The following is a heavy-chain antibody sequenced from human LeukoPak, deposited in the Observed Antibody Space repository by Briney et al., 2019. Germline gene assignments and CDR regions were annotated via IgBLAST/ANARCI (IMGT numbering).Heavy chain of an antibody. CDR3: ARSNIAVRRGDNWFDP. CDR2: IGPNSGGT. CDR1: GYTFTDYY. V-gene: IGHV1-2*02. J-gene: IGHJ5*02. Sequence: ASVKVSCKASGYTFTDYYMHWVRQAPGQGLEWMGWIGPNSGGTNYAQKFQGRVTMTRDTSISTAYMELSRLISDDTAVYYCARSNIAVRRGDNWFDPWGQGTLVTVSS. D-gene: IGHD6-6*01.